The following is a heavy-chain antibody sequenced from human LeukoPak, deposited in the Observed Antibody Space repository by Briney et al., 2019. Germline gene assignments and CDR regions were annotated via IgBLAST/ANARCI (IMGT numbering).Heavy chain of an antibody. CDR3: ARREAYSSGWYFWFDP. J-gene: IGHJ5*02. D-gene: IGHD6-19*01. CDR2: ISSSSSYI. Sequence: GGSLRLSCAASGFTFSTYWMHWVRQAPGKGLVWVSSISSSSSYIYYADSVKGRFTISRDNAKNSLYLQMNSLRAEDTAVYYCARREAYSSGWYFWFDPWGQGTLVTVSS. V-gene: IGHV3-21*01. CDR1: GFTFSTYW.